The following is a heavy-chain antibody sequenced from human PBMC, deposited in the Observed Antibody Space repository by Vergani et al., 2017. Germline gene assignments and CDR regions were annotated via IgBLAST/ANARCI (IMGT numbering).Heavy chain of an antibody. J-gene: IGHJ6*03. D-gene: IGHD3-3*01. Sequence: QVQLQESGPGLVKPSETLSLTCTVSGGSISSYYWSWIRQPPGKGLEWIGYIYYSGSTNYNPSLKSRVTISVDTSQNQFSLKLSAVTAADTAVYYCARGLRNYDFWSGYYTDYYYMDVWGKGTTVTVSS. CDR3: ARGLRNYDFWSGYYTDYYYMDV. V-gene: IGHV4-59*01. CDR1: GGSISSYY. CDR2: IYYSGST.